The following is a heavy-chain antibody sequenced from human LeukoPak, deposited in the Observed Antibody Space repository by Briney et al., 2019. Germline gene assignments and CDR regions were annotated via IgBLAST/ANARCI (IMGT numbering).Heavy chain of an antibody. D-gene: IGHD2-21*02. CDR2: ISAYNGNT. J-gene: IGHJ6*02. CDR3: AREGFEVVTTIVRVYYYGMDV. Sequence: GASVKVSCKASGYTFTSYGISWVRQAPGPGLEWMEWISAYNGNTNYAQRLHGTGTTTTDTCRSTAYMELRSLRSHDTAMYYCAREGFEVVTTIVRVYYYGMDVWGQGTTVTVSS. V-gene: IGHV1-18*01. CDR1: GYTFTSYG.